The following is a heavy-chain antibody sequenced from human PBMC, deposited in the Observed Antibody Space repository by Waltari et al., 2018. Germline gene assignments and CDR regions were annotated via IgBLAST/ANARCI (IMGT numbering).Heavy chain of an antibody. Sequence: QVQLKESGPGLVKPSETLSLTCTVSGSSLNRGYYWGWIRQPPGKGLEWSGSVDHSGSAYGSNYYNSSLKSRLAISVDTSKNQFSLNLRSVTAADTAVYYCAREDLAVRKTGGFDYWGQGVMVSVSS. CDR3: AREDLAVRKTGGFDY. CDR2: VDHSGSAYGSN. CDR1: GSSLNRGYY. D-gene: IGHD6-19*01. J-gene: IGHJ4*02. V-gene: IGHV4-38-2*02.